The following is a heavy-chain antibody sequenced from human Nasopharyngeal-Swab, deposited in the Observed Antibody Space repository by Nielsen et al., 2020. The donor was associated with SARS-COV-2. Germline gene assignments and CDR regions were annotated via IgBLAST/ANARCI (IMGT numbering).Heavy chain of an antibody. D-gene: IGHD3-22*01. V-gene: IGHV3-33*01. J-gene: IGHJ4*02. CDR2: IWYDGSNK. CDR1: GFTFSSYG. Sequence: GGSLRLSCAASGFTFSSYGMNWVRKAPGKGLEWVAVIWYDGSNKYYADSVKGRFTISRDNSKNTLYLQMNSLRAEDTAVYYCARGSSGLPDYWGQGTLVTVSS. CDR3: ARGSSGLPDY.